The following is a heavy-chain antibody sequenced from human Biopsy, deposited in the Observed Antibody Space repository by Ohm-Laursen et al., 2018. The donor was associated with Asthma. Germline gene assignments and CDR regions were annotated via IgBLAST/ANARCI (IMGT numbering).Heavy chain of an antibody. CDR3: ARTHERWTSIQDDALDI. J-gene: IGHJ3*02. D-gene: IGHD4-23*01. Sequence: FPRLSFSASGFTFSIYDIHWVRQAPGKGLGVGAVISYDGGNKFYGDSVRGRFTLSRDNSRNTLYLQMNSLRVEDTAIYYCARTHERWTSIQDDALDIWGQGTMVIVSS. CDR2: ISYDGGNK. CDR1: GFTFSIYD. V-gene: IGHV3-30*03.